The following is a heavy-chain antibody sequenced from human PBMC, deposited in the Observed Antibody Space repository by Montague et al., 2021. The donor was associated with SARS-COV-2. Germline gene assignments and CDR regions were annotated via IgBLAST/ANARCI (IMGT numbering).Heavy chain of an antibody. CDR2: INHSGST. CDR3: TSGREGNYNVMDV. D-gene: IGHD3-10*01. CDR1: AGSFSGYS. V-gene: IGHV4-34*01. J-gene: IGHJ6*02. Sequence: SETLSLTCAVYAGSFSGYSCSWIRQPPGKGLEWIGEINHSGSTNXNPSLKSGVTISVDTSKNQFSLKLSSVTPEDTAIYYCTSGREGNYNVMDVWGQGTTVTVSS.